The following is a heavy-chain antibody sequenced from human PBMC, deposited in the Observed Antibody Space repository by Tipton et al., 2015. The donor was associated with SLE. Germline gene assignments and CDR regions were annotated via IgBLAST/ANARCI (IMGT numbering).Heavy chain of an antibody. J-gene: IGHJ4*02. CDR2: NYYSGST. CDR1: GGSISSYY. CDR3: ARGDYFDY. Sequence: TLSLTCTVSGGSISSYYWSWIRQPPGKGLEWIGYNYYSGSTNYNPSLKSRVTISVDTSKNQFSLKLSSVTAADTAVYYCARGDYFDYWGQGTLVTVSS. V-gene: IGHV4-59*01.